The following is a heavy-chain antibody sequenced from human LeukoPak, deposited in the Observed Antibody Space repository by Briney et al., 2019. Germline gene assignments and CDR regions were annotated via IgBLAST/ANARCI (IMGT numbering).Heavy chain of an antibody. Sequence: GASVKVSCKASGDTFTSYVISWVRQAPGQGLEWMGGIIPIFGSPDYAQKFQGRVTITADESTSTAYMELSSLRSDDTAVYYCAVGVRGSGTYQIWGHAFDIWGQGTMVTVSS. J-gene: IGHJ3*02. CDR3: AVGVRGSGTYQIWGHAFDI. D-gene: IGHD3-10*01. CDR1: GDTFTSYV. CDR2: IIPIFGSP. V-gene: IGHV1-69*13.